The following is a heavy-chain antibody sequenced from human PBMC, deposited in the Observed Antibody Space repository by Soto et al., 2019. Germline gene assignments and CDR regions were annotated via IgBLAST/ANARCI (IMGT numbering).Heavy chain of an antibody. CDR1: GFSFSNYG. CDR3: ARAGIVASPKLGWFDP. D-gene: IGHD5-12*01. V-gene: IGHV3-33*01. CDR2: IWPDGTNK. Sequence: QVQLVESGGGVVQPGRSLRLSCAASGFSFSNYGIHWVRQAPGKGLEWVAVIWPDGTNKRYPDSVKGRFTISRDNSKNPLYLQMNSLRAEDTAMYYCARAGIVASPKLGWFDPWGQGHLVIVSS. J-gene: IGHJ5*02.